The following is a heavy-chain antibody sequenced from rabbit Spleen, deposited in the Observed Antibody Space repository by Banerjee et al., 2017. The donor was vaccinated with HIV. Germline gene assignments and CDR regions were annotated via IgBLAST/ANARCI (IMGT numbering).Heavy chain of an antibody. D-gene: IGHD7-1*01. CDR2: IYTGNSKT. CDR1: GFDFSRGYD. J-gene: IGHJ6*01. CDR3: ARDTGTSFSSYGMDL. V-gene: IGHV1S45*01. Sequence: QEQLEESGRGLVRPEGSLTLTCKASGFDFSRGYDMCWVRQAPGKGLEWIACIYTGNSKTYYANWAKGRFTISKTSSTTVTLQMTSLTVADTATYFCARDTGTSFSSYGMDLWGPGTLVTVS.